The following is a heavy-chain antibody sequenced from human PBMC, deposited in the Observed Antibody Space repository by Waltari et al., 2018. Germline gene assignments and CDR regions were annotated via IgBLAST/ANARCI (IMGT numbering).Heavy chain of an antibody. D-gene: IGHD3-22*01. CDR1: VCTFSSYA. Sequence: QVQLVQSGAEVKKPGSSVTVSCKASVCTFSSYAISWVRQAPGHGLEWMGGIIPIFGTANYAQKFQGRVTITADESTSTAYMELSSLRSEDTAVYYCARDGDPYYYDSSGYLVDYWGQGTLVTVSS. CDR3: ARDGDPYYYDSSGYLVDY. J-gene: IGHJ4*02. CDR2: IIPIFGTA. V-gene: IGHV1-69*01.